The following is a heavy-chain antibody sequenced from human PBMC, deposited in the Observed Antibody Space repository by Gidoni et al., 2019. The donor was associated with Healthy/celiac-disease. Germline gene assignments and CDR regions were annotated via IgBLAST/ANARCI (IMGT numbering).Heavy chain of an antibody. CDR3: AKAYSSSNLYYYYYGMDV. Sequence: QVQLVPSGAEVKKPGASVKVSCKASGYTFTSSDIDWVRQAPGQGLEWMGWMNPNSGNTGYAQKFQGRVTMTRNTSRSTAYMELSSLRSEDTAVYYCAKAYSSSNLYYYYYGMDVWGQGTTVTVSS. V-gene: IGHV1-8*01. D-gene: IGHD6-6*01. CDR2: MNPNSGNT. CDR1: GYTFTSSD. J-gene: IGHJ6*02.